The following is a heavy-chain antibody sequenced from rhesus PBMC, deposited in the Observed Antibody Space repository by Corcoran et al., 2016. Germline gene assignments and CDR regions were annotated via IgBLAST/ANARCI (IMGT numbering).Heavy chain of an antibody. CDR1: GFSLSTRGMG. CDR3: ARSKYYNIWTGYREFDY. D-gene: IGHD3-3*01. V-gene: IGHV2S1*01. CDR2: IYWDDDK. J-gene: IGHJ4*01. Sequence: QVTLKESGPALVKPTQTLTLTCTFSGFSLSTRGMGVGWIRQPPGKALEWLASIYWDDDKYYSTSLKSRLTISKDTSKNQVVLTMTNMDPVDTATYYCARSKYYNIWTGYREFDYWGQGVLVTVSS.